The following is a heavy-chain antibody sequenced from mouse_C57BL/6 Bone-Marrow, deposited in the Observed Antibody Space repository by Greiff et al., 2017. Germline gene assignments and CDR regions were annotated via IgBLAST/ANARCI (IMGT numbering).Heavy chain of an antibody. CDR3: TRGWEGY. V-gene: IGHV1-69*01. Sequence: VQLQQSGAELVMPGASVKLSCKASGYTFTSYWMHWVKQRPGQGLEWIGEIDPSDSYTNYNQKFKGKSTLTVDKSSSTAYMQLSSLTSEDSAVYYCTRGWEGYWDQGITLTVSS. CDR1: GYTFTSYW. CDR2: IDPSDSYT. J-gene: IGHJ2*01. D-gene: IGHD4-1*01.